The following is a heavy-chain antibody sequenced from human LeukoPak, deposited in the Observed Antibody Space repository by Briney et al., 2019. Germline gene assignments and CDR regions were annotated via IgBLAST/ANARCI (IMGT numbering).Heavy chain of an antibody. CDR2: LLYNGNT. J-gene: IGHJ6*02. D-gene: IGHD1-26*01. V-gene: IGHV4-39*01. CDR3: TRRGSGNGGTYAGMDV. Sequence: SETLSLTCTVAGGSISSDVHYWDWIRQAPGKGLEWIGSLLYNGNTWYNPSLESRVTISVDTSENQFSLRLTSVNAADTAPYFCTRRGSGNGGTYAGMDVWGPGTSVTVSS. CDR1: GGSISSDVHY.